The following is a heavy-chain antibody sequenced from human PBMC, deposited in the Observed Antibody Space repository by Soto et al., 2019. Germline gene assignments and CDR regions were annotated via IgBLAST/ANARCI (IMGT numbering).Heavy chain of an antibody. D-gene: IGHD2-21*01. CDR1: GYTLTELS. CDR2: FDPEDGET. CDR3: ATDLPPGITSRYYYYGMDV. V-gene: IGHV1-24*01. Sequence: ASVKVSCKVSGYTLTELSMHWVRQAPGKGLEWMGGFDPEDGETIYAQKFQGRVTMTEDTSTDTAYMELSSLRSEDTAVYYCATDLPPGITSRYYYYGMDVWGQGTTVTVSS. J-gene: IGHJ6*02.